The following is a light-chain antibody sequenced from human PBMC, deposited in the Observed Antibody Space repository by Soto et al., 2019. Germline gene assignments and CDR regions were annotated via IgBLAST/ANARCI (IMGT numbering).Light chain of an antibody. J-gene: IGKJ2*01. CDR2: GAS. CDR3: HQYGYGADT. CDR1: QSVRSNY. Sequence: VVLTQSPGALSLSPGERATLPCRASQSVRSNYLAWYQQQPGQPPMLLIFGASTRATGIPGRFSGSGSATDSTLTISRLEPEYSAVYLCHQYGYGADTFGQGTRLEIK. V-gene: IGKV3-20*01.